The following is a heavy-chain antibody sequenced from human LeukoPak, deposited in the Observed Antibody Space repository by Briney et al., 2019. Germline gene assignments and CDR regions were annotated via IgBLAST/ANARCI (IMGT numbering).Heavy chain of an antibody. CDR1: GGSISSYY. CDR2: IYYSGST. CDR3: ARSPLNYYDSSGYYL. D-gene: IGHD3-22*01. V-gene: IGHV4-59*01. Sequence: SETLSLTCTVSGGSISSYYWSWIRQPPGKGLEWNGYIYYSGSTNYNPSLKSRVTISVDTSKNQFSLKLSSVTAADTAVYYCARSPLNYYDSSGYYLWGQGTLVTVSS. J-gene: IGHJ5*02.